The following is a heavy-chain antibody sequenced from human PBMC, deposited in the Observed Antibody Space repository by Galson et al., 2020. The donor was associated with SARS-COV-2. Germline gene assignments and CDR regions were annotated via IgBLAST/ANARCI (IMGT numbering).Heavy chain of an antibody. J-gene: IGHJ4*01. V-gene: IGHV3-33*01. CDR3: ARERGYSYGTAYFDD. CDR2: IWYDGSNK. CDR1: GFPFSSSG. D-gene: IGHD5-18*01. Sequence: TGGSLRPSCAASGFPFSSSGMHWVRPAPGKGLEWVAVIWYDGSNKYYADSVKGRFTISRDNSKNTLYLQMNSLRAEDTAVYYCARERGYSYGTAYFDDWGHGTRGTASS.